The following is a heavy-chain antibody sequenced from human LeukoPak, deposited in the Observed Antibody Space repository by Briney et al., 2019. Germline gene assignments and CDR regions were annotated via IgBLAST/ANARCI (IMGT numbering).Heavy chain of an antibody. J-gene: IGHJ6*02. V-gene: IGHV3-21*01. Sequence: PGGSLRLSCAASGFTFSYYNMNWVRQAPGKGLEWVSSISSSSGYIYYADSVKGRFTISRDNAKNSLDLQMNSLRAEDTAVYYCAGVALYYYNYNLDVWGQGITVTVSS. CDR1: GFTFSYYN. CDR3: AGVALYYYNYNLDV. CDR2: ISSSSGYI. D-gene: IGHD2-15*01.